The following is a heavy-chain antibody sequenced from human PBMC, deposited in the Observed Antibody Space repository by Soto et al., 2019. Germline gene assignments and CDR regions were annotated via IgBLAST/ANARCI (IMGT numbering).Heavy chain of an antibody. D-gene: IGHD3-3*01. CDR1: DGSISGYY. CDR2: IYYSGST. V-gene: IGHV4-59*01. J-gene: IGHJ6*03. CDR3: GRGGPYVFLGGAEYPTRYYYYYMDV. Sequence: LSLTCTVSDGSISGYYLSWIRQPPGKGLEWIGYIYYSGSTNYNPSLKSRVTISVDTSKNQFSLKLSSVTAADTGVYYCGRGGPYVFLGGAEYPTRYYYYYMDVWGKGTTVTVTS.